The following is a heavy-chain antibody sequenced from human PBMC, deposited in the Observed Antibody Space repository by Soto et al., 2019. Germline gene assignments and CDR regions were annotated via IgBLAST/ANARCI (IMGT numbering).Heavy chain of an antibody. Sequence: QVQLQESGPGLVKPSETLSLTCTVSGGSISSYYWSWIRQPPGKGLEWIGYIYHSGTTNYNPSLXGXXXIXXATAKNHFSLKRSSVPAADAAVYYCASRYGRAFDYWGQGTLVTVSS. CDR3: ASRYGRAFDY. CDR2: IYHSGTT. CDR1: GGSISSYY. V-gene: IGHV4-59*08. D-gene: IGHD1-1*01. J-gene: IGHJ4*02.